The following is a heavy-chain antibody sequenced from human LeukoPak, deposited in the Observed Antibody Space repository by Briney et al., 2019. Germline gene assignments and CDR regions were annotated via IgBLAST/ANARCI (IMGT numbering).Heavy chain of an antibody. J-gene: IGHJ6*02. CDR2: MNPNSGNT. D-gene: IGHD6-13*01. CDR3: VSSSWTPYYYYGMDV. Sequence: ASVKVSCKASGYTFTSYDINWVRQATGQGLEWMGWMNPNSGNTGYAQKFQGRVTMTRNTSISTAYMELSSLRSEDTAVYYCVSSSWTPYYYYGMDVWGQGTTVTVSS. V-gene: IGHV1-8*01. CDR1: GYTFTSYD.